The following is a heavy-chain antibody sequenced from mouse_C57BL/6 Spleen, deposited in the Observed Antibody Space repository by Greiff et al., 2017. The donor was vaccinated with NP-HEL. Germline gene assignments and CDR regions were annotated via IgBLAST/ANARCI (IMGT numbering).Heavy chain of an antibody. J-gene: IGHJ3*01. CDR2: INYDGSST. CDR3: ARGLLQFAY. CDR1: GFTFSDYY. V-gene: IGHV5-16*01. Sequence: DVQLVESEGGLVQPGSSMKLSCTASGFTFSDYYMAWVRQVPEKGLEWVANINYDGSSTYYLDSLKSRFIISRDNAKNILYLQMSSLKSEDTATYYCARGLLQFAYWGQGTLVTVSA. D-gene: IGHD1-1*01.